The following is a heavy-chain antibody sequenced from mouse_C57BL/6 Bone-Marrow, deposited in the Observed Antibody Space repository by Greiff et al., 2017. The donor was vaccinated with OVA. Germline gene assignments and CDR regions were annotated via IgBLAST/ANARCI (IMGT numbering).Heavy chain of an antibody. J-gene: IGHJ3*01. V-gene: IGHV1-50*01. CDR2: IDPSDSYT. Sequence: QVQLQQPGAELVKPGASVKMSCKASGYTFTSYWMQWVKQRPGQGLEWIGEIDPSDSYTNYNQKFKGKATLTVDKSSSTAYMQLNSLTSEDSAVYYCTSAVFAYWGQGTLVTVS. CDR3: TSAVFAY. CDR1: GYTFTSYW.